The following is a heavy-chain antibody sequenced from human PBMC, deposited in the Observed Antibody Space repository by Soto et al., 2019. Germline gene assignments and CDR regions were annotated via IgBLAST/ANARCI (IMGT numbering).Heavy chain of an antibody. CDR3: ARLGAYYQAMDS. CDR2: IYFAGTT. J-gene: IGHJ1*01. CDR1: DGSLSPNY. D-gene: IGHD3-22*01. V-gene: IGHV4-59*08. Sequence: QVQLQESGPALVKPSETLSLSCTVSDGSLSPNYWSWIRQPPGKGLEWIGYIYFAGTTTYNPSLQSRVSISLDTSKNEVSLKLTSVTAADTAVYFCARLGAYYQAMDSWGQGTLFTVSS.